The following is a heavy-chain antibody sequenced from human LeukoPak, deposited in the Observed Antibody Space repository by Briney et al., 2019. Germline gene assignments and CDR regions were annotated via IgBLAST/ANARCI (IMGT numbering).Heavy chain of an antibody. J-gene: IGHJ4*02. CDR3: TTDFLYCSGGSCYLDY. D-gene: IGHD2-15*01. Sequence: GGSLRLSCAASGFTFSNAWMSWVRQAPGKGLEWVGRIKSKTDGGTTDYAAPVKGRFTISRDDSKNTLYLQMNSLKTEDTAVYYCTTDFLYCSGGSCYLDYWGQGTLVTVSS. CDR1: GFTFSNAW. V-gene: IGHV3-15*01. CDR2: IKSKTDGGTT.